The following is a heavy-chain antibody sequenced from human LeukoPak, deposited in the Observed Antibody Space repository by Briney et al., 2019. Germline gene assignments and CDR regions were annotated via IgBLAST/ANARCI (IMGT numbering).Heavy chain of an antibody. Sequence: PGGSLRLSCAASGFTFSSYSMNWVRQAPGKGLEWVSSISSSSSYIYYADSVKGRFTISRDNAKNSLYLQMNSLRAEDTAVYYCARAAYYDFWSGYYTPYYYYYMDVWAKGPRSPSP. J-gene: IGHJ6*03. CDR2: ISSSSSYI. CDR1: GFTFSSYS. V-gene: IGHV3-21*01. D-gene: IGHD3-3*01. CDR3: ARAAYYDFWSGYYTPYYYYYMDV.